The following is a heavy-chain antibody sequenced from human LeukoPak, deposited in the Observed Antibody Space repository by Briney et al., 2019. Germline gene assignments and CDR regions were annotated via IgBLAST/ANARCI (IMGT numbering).Heavy chain of an antibody. Sequence: SETLSLTCAVYGGSFSGYYWSWIRQPPGKGLEWIGEINHSGSTNYNPSLKSRVTISVDTSKNQFSLKLNSVTAADTAVYYCARVVGGYCSGGSCYPILFYYYYMDVWGKGTTVTVSS. CDR1: GGSFSGYY. CDR3: ARVVGGYCSGGSCYPILFYYYYMDV. D-gene: IGHD2-15*01. CDR2: INHSGST. J-gene: IGHJ6*03. V-gene: IGHV4-34*01.